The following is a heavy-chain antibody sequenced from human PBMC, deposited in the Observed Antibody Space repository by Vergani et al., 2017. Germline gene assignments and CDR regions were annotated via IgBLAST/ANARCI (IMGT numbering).Heavy chain of an antibody. Sequence: QVQLVQSGAEVKKPGSSVKVSCKASGGTFSSYTISWVRQAPGQGLEWMERIIPILGIANYAQKFQGRVTITADKSTSTAYMELSSLRSEDTAVYYCAGVNCSPLVPLYYYYGMDVWGQGTTVTVSS. V-gene: IGHV1-69*02. J-gene: IGHJ6*02. CDR1: GGTFSSYT. D-gene: IGHD6-13*01. CDR2: IIPILGIA. CDR3: AGVNCSPLVPLYYYYGMDV.